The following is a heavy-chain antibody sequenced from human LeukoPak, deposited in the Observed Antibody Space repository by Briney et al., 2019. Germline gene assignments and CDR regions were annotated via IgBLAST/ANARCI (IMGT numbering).Heavy chain of an antibody. CDR3: ASGYCSSTSCYPRQFDY. CDR2: INPSGGST. CDR1: GYTFTSYY. J-gene: IGHJ4*02. D-gene: IGHD2-2*01. Sequence: ASVKVSCKASGYTFTSYYMHWVRQAPGRGLEWMGIINPSGGSTSYAQKFQGRVTMTRDTSTSTVYMELSSLRSEDTAVYYCASGYCSSTSCYPRQFDYWGQGTLVTVSS. V-gene: IGHV1-46*03.